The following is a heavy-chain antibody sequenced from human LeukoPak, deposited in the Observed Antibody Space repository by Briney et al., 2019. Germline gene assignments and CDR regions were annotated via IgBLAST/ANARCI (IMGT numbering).Heavy chain of an antibody. CDR2: IGSAGDT. J-gene: IGHJ4*02. V-gene: IGHV3-13*01. D-gene: IGHD1-26*01. CDR1: GFTFSDYD. Sequence: PGGSLRLSCAGSGFTFSDYDMHWVRQTTGKGLEWVSAIGSAGDTYFLGSVKGRFTISRENAKNSLYLQMNSVRAGDTAVYYCARARSYEIDYWGQGTLVTVSS. CDR3: ARARSYEIDY.